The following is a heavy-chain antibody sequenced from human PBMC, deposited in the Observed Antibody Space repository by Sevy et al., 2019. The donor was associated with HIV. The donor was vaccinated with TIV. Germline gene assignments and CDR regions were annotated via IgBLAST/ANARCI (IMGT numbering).Heavy chain of an antibody. CDR1: GESISSGDYY. CDR2: IYYTGTT. Sequence: SETLSLTCTVSGESISSGDYYWNWIRQPPGKGLEWIGYIYYTGTTSYNPSLERRVTMSVDTSTNQFSLRVNSVTAADTAVYYCARMDVWGHGTTVTVSS. V-gene: IGHV4-30-4*01. J-gene: IGHJ6*02. CDR3: ARMDV.